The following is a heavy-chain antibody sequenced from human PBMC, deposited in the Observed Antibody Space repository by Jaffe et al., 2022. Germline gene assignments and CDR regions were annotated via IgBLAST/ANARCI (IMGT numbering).Heavy chain of an antibody. D-gene: IGHD6-19*01. CDR3: ARALGSGWAGTSARGPSGWSWFDP. Sequence: QVQLQQSGPGLVKPSQTLSLTCAISGDSVSSNSAAWNWIRQSPSRGLEWLGRTYYRSKWYNDYAVSVKSRITINPDTSKNQFSLQLNSVTPEDTAVYYCARALGSGWAGTSARGPSGWSWFDPWGQGTLVTVSS. CDR1: GDSVSSNSAA. CDR2: TYYRSKWYN. J-gene: IGHJ5*02. V-gene: IGHV6-1*01.